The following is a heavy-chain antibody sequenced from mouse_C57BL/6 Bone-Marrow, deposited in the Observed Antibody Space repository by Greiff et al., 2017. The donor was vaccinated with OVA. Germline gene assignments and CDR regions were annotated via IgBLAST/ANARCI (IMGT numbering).Heavy chain of an antibody. CDR1: GYTFTSYG. D-gene: IGHD3-2*02. V-gene: IGHV1-81*01. J-gene: IGHJ2*01. CDR2: IYPRSGNT. CDR3: ARYGDSSGTGDV. Sequence: QVQLQQSGAELARPGASVKLSCKASGYTFTSYGISWVKQRTGQGLEWIGEIYPRSGNTYYNEKFKGKATLTAEQSSSTAYLELRSMTSEDSAVYFCARYGDSSGTGDVWGKGTTLTVSS.